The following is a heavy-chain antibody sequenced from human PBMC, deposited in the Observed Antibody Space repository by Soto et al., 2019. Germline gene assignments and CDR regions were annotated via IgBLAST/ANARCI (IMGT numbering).Heavy chain of an antibody. D-gene: IGHD3-3*01. CDR1: GGSISSYY. Sequence: SETLYLTCTVSGGSISSYYWSCIRQPPGKGLEWIGYIYYSGSTNYNPSLKSRVTISVDTSKNQFSLKLSSVTAADTAVYYCARSSIKPKVFMYPFDPWSQGTLVTVSS. J-gene: IGHJ5*02. CDR2: IYYSGST. CDR3: ARSSIKPKVFMYPFDP. V-gene: IGHV4-59*12.